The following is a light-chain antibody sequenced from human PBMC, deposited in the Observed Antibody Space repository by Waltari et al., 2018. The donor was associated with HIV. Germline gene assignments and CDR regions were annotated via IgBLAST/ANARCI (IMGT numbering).Light chain of an antibody. CDR1: QSVSSNY. CDR2: GAS. Sequence: EIVLTQSPGTLSLSPGDRATLSCRAGQSVSSNYLAGYQQKPGQAPRLLIYGASNRATGIPDRFSGSGSGTDFTLTISRLEPEDFAVYYCQQYANSPPMYTFGQGTKLEIK. J-gene: IGKJ2*01. CDR3: QQYANSPPMYT. V-gene: IGKV3-20*01.